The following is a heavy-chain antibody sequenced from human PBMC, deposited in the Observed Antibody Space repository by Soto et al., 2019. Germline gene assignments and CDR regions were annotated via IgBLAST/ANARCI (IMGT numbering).Heavy chain of an antibody. J-gene: IGHJ6*02. D-gene: IGHD5-18*01. CDR3: AHTIQHWVPPDSYGMAA. CDR1: GFSLSTSGVG. V-gene: IGHV2-5*02. Sequence: QITLKESGPTLVKPTQTLTLTCTFSGFSLSTSGVGVGWIRPPPGKALERLALIYWDDEQRYSPSLKSRLTITKDPSKHQVVLTITIMDPVHTATYYCAHTIQHWVPPDSYGMAALGQGTTVT. CDR2: IYWDDEQ.